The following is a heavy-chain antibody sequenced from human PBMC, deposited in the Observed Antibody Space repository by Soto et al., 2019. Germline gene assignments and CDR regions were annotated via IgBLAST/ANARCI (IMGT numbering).Heavy chain of an antibody. CDR1: GFTFSSYG. CDR2: ISYDGSNK. J-gene: IGHJ4*02. D-gene: IGHD3-22*01. CDR3: AQPADSSGYLLVY. Sequence: QVQLVESGGGVVQPGRSLRLSCAASGFTFSSYGMHWVRQAPGKGLEWVAVISYDGSNKYYADSVKGRFTISRDNSKNTVYLQMNSLRAEDTAVYYCAQPADSSGYLLVYWGQGTLVTVSS. V-gene: IGHV3-30*03.